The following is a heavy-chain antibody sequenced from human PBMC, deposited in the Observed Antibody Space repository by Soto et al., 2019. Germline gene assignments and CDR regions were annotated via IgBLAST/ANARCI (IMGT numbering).Heavy chain of an antibody. Sequence: VQLVESGGGVVQPGRSLRLSCAASGFTFSSYAMSWVRQAPGKGLEWVSAISGSGGSTYYADSVKGRFTISRDNSKNTLYLQMNSLRAEDTAVYYCALGAGWNHRYFDYWGQGTLVTVSS. D-gene: IGHD1-1*01. CDR1: GFTFSSYA. J-gene: IGHJ4*02. CDR2: ISGSGGST. V-gene: IGHV3-23*04. CDR3: ALGAGWNHRYFDY.